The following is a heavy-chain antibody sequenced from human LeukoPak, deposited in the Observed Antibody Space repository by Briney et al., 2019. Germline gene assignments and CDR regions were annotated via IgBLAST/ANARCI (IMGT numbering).Heavy chain of an antibody. V-gene: IGHV3-7*03. D-gene: IGHD3-10*01. Sequence: GGSLRLSCAASGFNFSDFWMTWVRQIPGKGLQWVANIKEDGGEEYHVDSVKGRFAISRDNTKNTLYLQMNSLRAEDTAVYYCAKDSYERSCFDYWGQGTLVTVSS. CDR2: IKEDGGEE. J-gene: IGHJ4*02. CDR3: AKDSYERSCFDY. CDR1: GFNFSDFW.